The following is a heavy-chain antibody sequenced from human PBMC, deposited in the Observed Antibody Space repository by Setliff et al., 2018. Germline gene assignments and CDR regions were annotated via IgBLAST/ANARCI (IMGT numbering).Heavy chain of an antibody. V-gene: IGHV3-66*01. CDR1: GLTVSRNY. CDR2: IYSGGTT. CDR3: ASPSLQIAVAASTDAFDI. D-gene: IGHD6-19*01. Sequence: PGGSLRLSCAVSGLTVSRNYMTWVRQAPGKGLEWVSIIYSGGTTYYADSVKGRFTLSRDNSNNTLYLQMNNLTAEDTAIYYCASPSLQIAVAASTDAFDIWGQGTMVTVSS. J-gene: IGHJ3*02.